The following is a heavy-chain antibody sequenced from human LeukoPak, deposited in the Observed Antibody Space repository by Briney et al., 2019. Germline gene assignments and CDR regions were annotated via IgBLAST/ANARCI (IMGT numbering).Heavy chain of an antibody. D-gene: IGHD3-22*01. CDR2: IYYSGST. V-gene: IGHV4-59*01. CDR1: GGSISSYY. Sequence: SETLSLTRTVSGGSISSYYWSWIRQPPGKGLEWIGYIYYSGSTNYNPSLKSRVTISVDTSKNQFSLKLSSVTAADTAVYYCARKNYYDSSLDYWGQGTLVTVSS. CDR3: ARKNYYDSSLDY. J-gene: IGHJ4*02.